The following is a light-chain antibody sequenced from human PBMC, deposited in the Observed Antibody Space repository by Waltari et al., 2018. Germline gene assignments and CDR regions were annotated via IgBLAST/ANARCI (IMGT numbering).Light chain of an antibody. J-gene: IGKJ4*01. CDR2: DAS. CDR1: HTVHNY. Sequence: VLTQSPATLSLSPGERATLSCRASHTVHNYLAWYQQKPGQPPGLLIYDASNRATGIPARFSGSGSETDFTLTISSLEPEDFAVYHCQQRNTWPLTFGGGTTVEI. CDR3: QQRNTWPLT. V-gene: IGKV3-11*01.